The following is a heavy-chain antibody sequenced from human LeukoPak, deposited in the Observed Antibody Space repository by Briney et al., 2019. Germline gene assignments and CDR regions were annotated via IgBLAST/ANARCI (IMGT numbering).Heavy chain of an antibody. J-gene: IGHJ4*02. V-gene: IGHV3-64*01. CDR2: ISSNGGST. CDR3: AGSSSWVPAFDY. CDR1: GFTFSSYT. D-gene: IGHD6-13*01. Sequence: GGSLRLSCAASGFTFSSYTMHWVRQAPGKGLEYVSAISSNGGSTYYANSVKGRFTISRDNSKNTLYLQMGSLRAEDMAVYYCAGSSSWVPAFDYWGQGTLVTVSS.